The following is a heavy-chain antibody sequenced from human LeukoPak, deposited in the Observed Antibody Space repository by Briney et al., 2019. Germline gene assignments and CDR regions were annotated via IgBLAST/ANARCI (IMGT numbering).Heavy chain of an antibody. Sequence: ASVKVSCKASGYAFTGYYMHWVRQAPGQGLEWMGWINPNSGGTNYAQKFQGRVTMTRDTSISTAYMELSRLRSDDTAVYYCAGDRPDSSGWYLDYWGQGTLVTVSS. CDR2: INPNSGGT. CDR1: GYAFTGYY. V-gene: IGHV1-2*02. CDR3: AGDRPDSSGWYLDY. J-gene: IGHJ4*02. D-gene: IGHD6-19*01.